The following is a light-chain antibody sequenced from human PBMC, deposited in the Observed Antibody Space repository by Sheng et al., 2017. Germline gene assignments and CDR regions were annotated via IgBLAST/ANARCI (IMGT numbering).Light chain of an antibody. CDR2: VHP. Sequence: EIVMTQSPATLSLSPGERATLSCRASQSVSSSYLSWYQQKPGQAPRLLIYVHPPGPLASQPGSVAVGLGQTSTLTISSLQPEDFAVYYCQQDYNLPYFGQGTKLEIK. CDR3: QQDYNLPY. V-gene: IGKV3D-7*01. CDR1: QSVSSSY. J-gene: IGKJ2*01.